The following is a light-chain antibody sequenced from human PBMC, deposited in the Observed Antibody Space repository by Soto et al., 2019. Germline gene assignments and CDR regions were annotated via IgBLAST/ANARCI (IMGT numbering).Light chain of an antibody. V-gene: IGLV1-40*01. CDR3: QSSESSLINYV. J-gene: IGLJ1*01. Sequence: QAVLTQPPSRSWAPWQVVTISCTGSTSNIGADYDVHLYQQLPGPAPKLLIYGSIYRPSGVPDQFSSAKLCTPALRSHTAVQDEDEDDYYCQSSESSLINYVFGTGTRVTVL. CDR1: TSNIGADYD. CDR2: GSI.